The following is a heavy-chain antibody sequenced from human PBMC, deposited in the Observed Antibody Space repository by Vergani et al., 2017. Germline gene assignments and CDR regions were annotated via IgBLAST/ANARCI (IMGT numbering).Heavy chain of an antibody. Sequence: QVQLQESGPGLVKPSETLSLTCTVSGGSISSYYWSWIRQPPGKGLEWIGYIYYSGSTNYNPSLKSRVTISVDTSKNQFSLKLRSVTAADTAVYYCAGKTSAYDILTGYYHTHPFDYWGQGTLVTVSS. CDR1: GGSISSYY. CDR3: AGKTSAYDILTGYYHTHPFDY. V-gene: IGHV4-59*01. CDR2: IYYSGST. J-gene: IGHJ4*02. D-gene: IGHD3-9*01.